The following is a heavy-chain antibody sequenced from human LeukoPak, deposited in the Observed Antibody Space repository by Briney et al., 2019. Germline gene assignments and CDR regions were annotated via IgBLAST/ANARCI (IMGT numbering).Heavy chain of an antibody. Sequence: GGSLRLSCAASGFTFSSYAMSWVRQAPGKGLEWVSAISGSGGSTCYADSVKGRFTISRDNSKNTLYLQMNSLRAEDTAVYYCAKDPRNSSCHTWGQGTLVTVSS. CDR3: AKDPRNSSCHT. CDR2: ISGSGGST. D-gene: IGHD6-13*01. V-gene: IGHV3-23*01. J-gene: IGHJ4*02. CDR1: GFTFSSYA.